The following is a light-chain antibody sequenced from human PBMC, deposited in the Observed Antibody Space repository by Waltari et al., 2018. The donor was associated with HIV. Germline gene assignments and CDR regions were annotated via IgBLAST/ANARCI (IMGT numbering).Light chain of an antibody. CDR3: QSYDSSLSGYV. Sequence: QSVLTQPPSVSGAPGQRVTISCTGSSSHIGAGYDVHWYQQLPGTAPKLLFYDNTNRPSGVPDRISGSKSGTSASLAITGLQAEDEADYYCQSYDSSLSGYVFGTGTKVTVL. J-gene: IGLJ1*01. CDR2: DNT. V-gene: IGLV1-40*01. CDR1: SSHIGAGYD.